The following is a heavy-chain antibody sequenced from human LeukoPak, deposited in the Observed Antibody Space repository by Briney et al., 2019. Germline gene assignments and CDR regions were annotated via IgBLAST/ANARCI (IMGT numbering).Heavy chain of an antibody. V-gene: IGHV3-23*01. CDR2: ISGSGGRI. D-gene: IGHD1-1*01. J-gene: IGHJ4*02. CDR1: GFTFSSYS. Sequence: GGSLRLSCAASGFTFSSYSMSCVRQAPGKGLEEVSSISGSGGRIDYADSVKGRFTISRDNSKNTLSLQMNSLTAEDTAVYYCAKNPRLEGWIYFDSWGQGILVTVSS. CDR3: AKNPRLEGWIYFDS.